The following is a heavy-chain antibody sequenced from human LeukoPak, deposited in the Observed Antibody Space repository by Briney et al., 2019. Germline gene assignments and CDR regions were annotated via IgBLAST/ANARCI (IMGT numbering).Heavy chain of an antibody. Sequence: ASVKVSCKASGSSFSAYYIHWVRPAPGQGLEWMGWINPNTGGTHFEQKFQGRVTMTRDTSISTAYMELTRLTSDDTAVYYCATESYSGSVRWFDPWGQGTLVTVSS. D-gene: IGHD5-12*01. CDR3: ATESYSGSVRWFDP. J-gene: IGHJ5*02. V-gene: IGHV1-2*02. CDR2: INPNTGGT. CDR1: GSSFSAYY.